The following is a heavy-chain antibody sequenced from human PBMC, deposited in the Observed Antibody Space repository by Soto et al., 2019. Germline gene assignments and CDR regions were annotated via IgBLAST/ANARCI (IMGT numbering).Heavy chain of an antibody. CDR2: IHTTSGGT. D-gene: IGHD3-10*01. CDR3: ARRISMIRGVGMDV. V-gene: IGHV1-2*02. J-gene: IGHJ6*02. CDR1: GYIFTGYY. Sequence: QVQLVQSGAEVKKPGASVKVSCKDSGYIFTGYYLHWVRQAPGQGLEWLGWIHTTSGGTNYAEKFQGRVTMTRDTSISTAYMELRRLSSDDTAIYYCARRISMIRGVGMDVWGQGTTVTVSS.